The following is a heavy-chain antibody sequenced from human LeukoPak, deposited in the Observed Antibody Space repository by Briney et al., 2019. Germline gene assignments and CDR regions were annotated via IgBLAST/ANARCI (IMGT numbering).Heavy chain of an antibody. D-gene: IGHD3-9*01. CDR3: ARDSPPVDYYCYYYMDV. Sequence: SETLSLTCTVSGGSISSYYWSWIRQPAGKGLEWIGRIYTSGSTNYNPSLKSRVTMSVDTSKNQFSLKLSSVTAADTAVYYCARDSPPVDYYCYYYMDVWGKGTTDTVSS. CDR2: IYTSGST. CDR1: GGSISSYY. V-gene: IGHV4-4*07. J-gene: IGHJ6*03.